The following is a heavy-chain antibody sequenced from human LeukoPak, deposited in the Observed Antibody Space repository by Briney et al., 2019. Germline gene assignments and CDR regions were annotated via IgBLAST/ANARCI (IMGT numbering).Heavy chain of an antibody. CDR2: IRYDGNNK. V-gene: IGHV3-30*02. D-gene: IGHD1-26*01. J-gene: IGHJ4*02. CDR3: ARDVGAGSYYAPFDY. CDR1: GFTFSNYA. Sequence: GGSLRLSCAASGFTFSNYAMHWVRQAPGKGLEWVASIRYDGNNKYYADSVMGRFTISRDNSKNTLNLQMNSLRPEDTALYYCARDVGAGSYYAPFDYWGQGTLVTVSS.